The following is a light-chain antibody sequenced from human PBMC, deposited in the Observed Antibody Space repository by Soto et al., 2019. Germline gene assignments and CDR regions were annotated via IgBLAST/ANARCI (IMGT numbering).Light chain of an antibody. CDR3: QQSFTSPHT. CDR2: GAS. V-gene: IGKV3-15*01. Sequence: EIVMTQSPATLSVSPGERATLSCRASRNIGSYLAWYQQKPGQAPRLLIYGASTRATGIPAKFSGSGSGTEFTLTISSLQSEDFATYYCQQSFTSPHTFGQGTKLEIK. J-gene: IGKJ2*01. CDR1: RNIGSY.